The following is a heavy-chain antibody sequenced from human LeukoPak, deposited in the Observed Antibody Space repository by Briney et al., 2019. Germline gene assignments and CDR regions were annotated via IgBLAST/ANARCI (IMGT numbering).Heavy chain of an antibody. CDR2: ISAYNGNT. CDR3: TRDLGTYTSYGSIFFDF. D-gene: IGHD3-10*01. Sequence: ASVKVSCKASGYTFTDFGISWVRQAPGQGLEWMGWISAYNGNTKYAQKFQGRVTMTTDTYTNTAYTEVRSLRSDDTAVFYCTRDLGTYTSYGSIFFDFWGQGTLVTVSS. J-gene: IGHJ4*02. V-gene: IGHV1-18*01. CDR1: GYTFTDFG.